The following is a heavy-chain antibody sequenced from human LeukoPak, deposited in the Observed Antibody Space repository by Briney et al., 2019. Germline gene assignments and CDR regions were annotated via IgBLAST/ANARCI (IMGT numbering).Heavy chain of an antibody. Sequence: SVKVSCKASGGAFSSYAISWVRQAPGQGLEWMGGIIPIFGTANYAQKFQGRVTITADESTSTAYMELSSLRSEDTAVYYCAREGYSSSSFDYWGQGTLVTVSS. J-gene: IGHJ4*02. CDR3: AREGYSSSSFDY. V-gene: IGHV1-69*01. D-gene: IGHD6-6*01. CDR2: IIPIFGTA. CDR1: GGAFSSYA.